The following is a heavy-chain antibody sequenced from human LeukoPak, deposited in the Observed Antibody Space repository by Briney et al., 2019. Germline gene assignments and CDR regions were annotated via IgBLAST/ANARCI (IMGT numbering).Heavy chain of an antibody. Sequence: KPSETLSLTCTVSGGSINGYYWSWIRQPPEKGLEWIGYIYYRGSTNYNPSLKSRVTISVDTSKNQFSLKLSSVTAADTAVYYCARADYDTSAYYYTFDYWGQGSLVTVSS. CDR1: GGSINGYY. CDR2: IYYRGST. V-gene: IGHV4-59*01. CDR3: ARADYDTSAYYYTFDY. D-gene: IGHD3-22*01. J-gene: IGHJ4*02.